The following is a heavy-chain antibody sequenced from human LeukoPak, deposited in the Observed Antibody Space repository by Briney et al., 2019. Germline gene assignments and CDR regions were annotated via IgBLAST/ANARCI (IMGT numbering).Heavy chain of an antibody. D-gene: IGHD1-7*01. CDR3: ARIHNLELRRDDAFDI. CDR2: INPSGGST. V-gene: IGHV1-46*01. CDR1: GYTFTSYY. Sequence: ALVKVSCKASGYTFTSYYMHWVRQAPGQGLEWMGIINPSGGSTSYAQKFQGRVTMTRDMSTSTVYMELSSLRSEDTAVYYCARIHNLELRRDDAFDIWGQGTMVTVSS. J-gene: IGHJ3*02.